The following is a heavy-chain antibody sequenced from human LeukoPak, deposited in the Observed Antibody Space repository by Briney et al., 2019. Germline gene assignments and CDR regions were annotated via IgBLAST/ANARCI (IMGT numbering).Heavy chain of an antibody. CDR1: GFTFSNYW. V-gene: IGHV3-74*01. CDR3: VRGQKIDYWGRGGLVSVCSASK. J-gene: IGHJ2*01. D-gene: IGHD5/OR15-5a*01. CDR2: IMSDGTGI. Sequence: GGSLTLSCTTSGFTFSNYWMYWVRQAPGKGLMWVSRIMSDGTGITYTDSVEGRSTISRATAKNTPHLQMNSLTDEDTAVYYCVRGQKIDYWGRGGLVSVCSASKRGR.